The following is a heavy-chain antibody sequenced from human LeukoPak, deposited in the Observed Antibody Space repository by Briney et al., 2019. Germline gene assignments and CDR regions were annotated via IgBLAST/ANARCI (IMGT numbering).Heavy chain of an antibody. Sequence: ASVKVSCKASGYTFTSYGISWVRQAPGQGLEWMGWISAYNGNTNYAQKLQGRVTMTTDTSTSTAYMELRSLRSDDTAVYYCARGNYYDSSGYGMDVWGQGTTVTVSS. CDR1: GYTFTSYG. J-gene: IGHJ6*02. CDR3: ARGNYYDSSGYGMDV. CDR2: ISAYNGNT. V-gene: IGHV1-18*01. D-gene: IGHD3-22*01.